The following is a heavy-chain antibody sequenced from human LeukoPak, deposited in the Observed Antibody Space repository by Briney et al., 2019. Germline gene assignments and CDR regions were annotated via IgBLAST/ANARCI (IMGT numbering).Heavy chain of an antibody. CDR1: GFTFSSYA. J-gene: IGHJ4*02. D-gene: IGHD5-12*01. CDR2: IYHSGST. V-gene: IGHV4-30-2*01. Sequence: LRLSCAASGFTFSSYAMSWIRQPPGKGLEWIGYIYHSGSTYYNPSLKSRVTISVDRSKNQFSLKLSSVTAADTAVYYCARGWLLSYYFDYWGQGTLVTVSS. CDR3: ARGWLLSYYFDY.